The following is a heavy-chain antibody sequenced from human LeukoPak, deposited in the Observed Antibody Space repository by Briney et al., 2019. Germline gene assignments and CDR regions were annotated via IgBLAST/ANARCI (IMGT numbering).Heavy chain of an antibody. D-gene: IGHD3-10*01. CDR1: GYTFTGYY. V-gene: IGHV1-2*02. Sequence: ASVKVSCKASGYTFTGYYMHWVRQAPGQGLEWMGWINPNSGGTNYAQKFQGRVTMTRDTSISTAYMELSRLRSDDTAVYYCARDYYGSVNWFDPWGQETLVTVSS. CDR3: ARDYYGSVNWFDP. CDR2: INPNSGGT. J-gene: IGHJ5*02.